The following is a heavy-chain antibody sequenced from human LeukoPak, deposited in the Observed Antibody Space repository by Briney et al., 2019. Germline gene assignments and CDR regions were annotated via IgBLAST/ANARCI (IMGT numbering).Heavy chain of an antibody. J-gene: IGHJ4*02. CDR2: IYSGGST. V-gene: IGHV3-66*01. CDR1: GFTVSSNY. D-gene: IGHD3-22*01. Sequence: GGSLRLSCAASGFTVSSNYMSWVRQAPGKGLEWVSVIYSGGSTYYADSVKGRFTISRDNSKNTLYLQMNSLRAEDTAVYYCARAYYYDSSGYGPDYWGQGTLVTVSS. CDR3: ARAYYYDSSGYGPDY.